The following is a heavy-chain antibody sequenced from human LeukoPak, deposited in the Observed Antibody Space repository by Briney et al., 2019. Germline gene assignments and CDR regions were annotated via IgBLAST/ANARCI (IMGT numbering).Heavy chain of an antibody. D-gene: IGHD3-9*01. CDR3: ARASNYDILTGYSYYFDY. J-gene: IGHJ4*02. CDR2: ISAYNGNT. CDR1: GYTFTSYG. Sequence: ASVKVSCKASGYTFTSYGISWVRQAPGQGLEWMGWISAYNGNTNYAQKLQGRVTMTTDTSTSTAYMELSSQRSEDTAVYCCARASNYDILTGYSYYFDYWGQGTLVTVSS. V-gene: IGHV1-18*01.